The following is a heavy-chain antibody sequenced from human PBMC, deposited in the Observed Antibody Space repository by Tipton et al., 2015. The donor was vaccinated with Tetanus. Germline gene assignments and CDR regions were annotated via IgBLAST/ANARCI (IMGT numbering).Heavy chain of an antibody. CDR3: ARSEQQLVRGYYYYYYMDV. D-gene: IGHD6-13*01. Sequence: TLSLTCTVSGHSIGSGGYHWSWIRQPPGKGLEWIGYIYYSGSTNYNPSLKSRVTISVDTSKNQFSLKLSSVTAADTAVYYCARSEQQLVRGYYYYYYMDVWGKGTTVTASS. CDR1: GHSIGSGGYH. V-gene: IGHV4-61*08. J-gene: IGHJ6*03. CDR2: IYYSGST.